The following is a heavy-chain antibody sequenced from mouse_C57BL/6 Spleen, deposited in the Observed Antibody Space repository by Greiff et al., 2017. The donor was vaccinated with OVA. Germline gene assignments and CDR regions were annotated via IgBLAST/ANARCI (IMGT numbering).Heavy chain of an antibody. J-gene: IGHJ3*01. D-gene: IGHD2-1*01. V-gene: IGHV1-82*01. CDR1: GYAFSSSW. CDR2: IYPGDGDT. Sequence: VQLQQSGPELVKPGASVKISCKASGYAFSSSWMNWVKQRPGKGLEWIGRIYPGDGDTNYNGKFKGKATLTADKSSSTAYMQLSSLTSEDSAVYFCARDYGNQGEFAYWGQGTLVTVSA. CDR3: ARDYGNQGEFAY.